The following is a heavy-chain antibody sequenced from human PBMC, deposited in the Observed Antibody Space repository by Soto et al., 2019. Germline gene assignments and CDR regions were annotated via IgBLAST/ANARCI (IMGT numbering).Heavy chain of an antibody. CDR1: GGSISSGGYY. CDR3: ARDDYGDYGGAFDI. CDR2: IYYSGST. V-gene: IGHV4-31*03. J-gene: IGHJ3*02. D-gene: IGHD4-17*01. Sequence: SETLSLTCTVSGGSISSGGYYWSWIRQHPGKGLEWIGYIYYSGSTYYNPSLKSRVTISVDTSKNQFSLKLSSVTAADTAVYYCARDDYGDYGGAFDIWGQGTMVTVSS.